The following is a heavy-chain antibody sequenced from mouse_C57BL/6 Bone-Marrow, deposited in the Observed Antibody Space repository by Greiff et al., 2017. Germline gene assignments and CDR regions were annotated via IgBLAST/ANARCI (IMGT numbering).Heavy chain of an antibody. J-gene: IGHJ3*01. CDR1: GYTFTRYW. D-gene: IGHD4-1*01. Sequence: QVQLQQPGAELVKPGASVQMSCQASGYTFTRYWITWVKPRPGQGLSWIGDIYPGSGSTHSNSKFKSKATLTVDTASSTAYMQLSSLTSEDSAVYYCARWDLAWFAYWGQGTLVTVSA. CDR2: IYPGSGST. V-gene: IGHV1-55*01. CDR3: ARWDLAWFAY.